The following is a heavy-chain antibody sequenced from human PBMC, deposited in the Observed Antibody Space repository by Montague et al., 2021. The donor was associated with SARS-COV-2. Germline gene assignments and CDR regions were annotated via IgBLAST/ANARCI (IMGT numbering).Heavy chain of an antibody. V-gene: IGHV4-59*02. CDR3: ARENTVTTFGGPYYIDS. Sequence: SETLSLTCIVSGSSVRSYYWSWIRRPPGKGLEWIGYIYDSGSTNYNPSLKSRVTISVDTSKNQFSLKLSSVTAADTAVYYCARENTVTTFGGPYYIDSWGQGTLDTVSA. CDR2: IYDSGST. CDR1: GSSVRSYY. D-gene: IGHD4-17*01. J-gene: IGHJ4*02.